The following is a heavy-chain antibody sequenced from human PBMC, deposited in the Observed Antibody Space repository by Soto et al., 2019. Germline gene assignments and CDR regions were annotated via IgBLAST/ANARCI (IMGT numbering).Heavy chain of an antibody. CDR1: RYIFTAYF. J-gene: IGHJ5*02. CDR2: INPNNGAT. CDR3: ASDDPGARFDP. Sequence: QVQLVQSGAEVKKPGASVKVSCKAPRYIFTAYFMHWVRQAPGQGLEWMGWINPNNGATHYGLSFQGRVTMTRDTSISTAYRELSSLKSDDTAVYYCASDDPGARFDPWGQGTLVIVSS. V-gene: IGHV1-2*02. D-gene: IGHD1-1*01.